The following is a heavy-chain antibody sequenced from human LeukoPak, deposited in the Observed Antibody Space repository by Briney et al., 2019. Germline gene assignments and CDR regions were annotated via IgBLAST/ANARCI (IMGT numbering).Heavy chain of an antibody. D-gene: IGHD1-26*01. CDR1: GGSIGSGSYY. CDR3: ARDQVGATKGGYFDY. Sequence: PSETLSLTCTVSGGSIGSGSYYGSWIRQPAGKGLEWIGRIYTSGSTNYNPSLKSRVTISVDTSKNQFSLKLSSVTAADTAVYYCARDQVGATKGGYFDYWGQGTLVTVSS. CDR2: IYTSGST. V-gene: IGHV4-61*02. J-gene: IGHJ4*02.